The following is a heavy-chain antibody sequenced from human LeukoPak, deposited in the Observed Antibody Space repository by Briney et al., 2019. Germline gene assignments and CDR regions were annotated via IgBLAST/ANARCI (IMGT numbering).Heavy chain of an antibody. D-gene: IGHD3-22*01. Sequence: SETLSLTCAVYGGSFSLYYWTWIRQPPGKGLEWIGEINHSGSTNYNPSLMGRVTISVGTSKTQFSLKLSSVTAADTAVYYCAHSVFYDSTAAYWGQGTLVAVSS. CDR1: GGSFSLYY. J-gene: IGHJ4*02. CDR3: AHSVFYDSTAAY. CDR2: INHSGST. V-gene: IGHV4-34*01.